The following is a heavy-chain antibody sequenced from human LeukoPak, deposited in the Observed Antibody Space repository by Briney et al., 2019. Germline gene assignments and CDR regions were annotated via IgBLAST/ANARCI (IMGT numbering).Heavy chain of an antibody. D-gene: IGHD2-15*01. J-gene: IGHJ3*02. CDR3: ARGGRRYCSGGSCQGPTFDI. CDR1: SGSISSSNW. V-gene: IGHV4-4*02. CDR2: IYHSGST. Sequence: SETLSLTCAVSSGSISSSNWWSWVRQPPGKGLEWIGEIYHSGSTNYNPSLKSRVTISVDKSKNQFSLKLNSVTAADTAVYYCARGGRRYCSGGSCQGPTFDIWGQGTMVTVSS.